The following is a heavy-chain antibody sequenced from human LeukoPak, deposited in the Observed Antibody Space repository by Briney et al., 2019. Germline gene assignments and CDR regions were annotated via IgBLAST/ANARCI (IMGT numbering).Heavy chain of an antibody. Sequence: SETLSLTCAVSGGSISSSDYYWGWIRQPPGKGLEWIGSIYYSGSTYYNPSLKSRVAVSVDTSKNPFSLKLYSVTAADTAVYYCAREWDEYSSSSADDYMDVWGKGTTVTVSS. CDR3: AREWDEYSSSSADDYMDV. D-gene: IGHD6-6*01. CDR2: IYYSGST. J-gene: IGHJ6*03. CDR1: GGSISSSDYY. V-gene: IGHV4-39*07.